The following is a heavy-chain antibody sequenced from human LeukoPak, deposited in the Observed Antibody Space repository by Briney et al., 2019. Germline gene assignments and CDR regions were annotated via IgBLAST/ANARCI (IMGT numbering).Heavy chain of an antibody. D-gene: IGHD3-22*01. CDR1: GFTFSSYA. J-gene: IGHJ4*02. V-gene: IGHV3-30*04. Sequence: QPGGSLRLSCAASGFTFSSYAMHWVRQAPGKGLEWVAVISYDGSNKYYADSVKGRFTISRDNSKNTLYLQMNSLRAEDTAVYYCARYYYDSSGYYSSIDYWGQGTLVTVSS. CDR2: ISYDGSNK. CDR3: ARYYYDSSGYYSSIDY.